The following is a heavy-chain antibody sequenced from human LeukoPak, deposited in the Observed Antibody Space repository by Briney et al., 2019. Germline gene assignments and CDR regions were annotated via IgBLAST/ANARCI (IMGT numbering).Heavy chain of an antibody. CDR2: INYSGTT. J-gene: IGHJ4*02. CDR1: GGTVSSSTYY. CDR3: FGNLGSSSWVDY. Sequence: PSETLSLTCSVSGGTVSSSTYYWGWIRQPPGKGLEWIATINYSGTTHYNPSLKSRVTMSADTSNKQFSLKLASVTAADTAVYYCFGNLGSSSWVDYWGQGTLVTVSS. D-gene: IGHD6-13*01. V-gene: IGHV4-39*07.